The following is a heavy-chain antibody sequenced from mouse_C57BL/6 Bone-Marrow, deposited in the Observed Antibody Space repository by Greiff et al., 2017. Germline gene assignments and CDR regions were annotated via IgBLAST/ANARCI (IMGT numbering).Heavy chain of an antibody. J-gene: IGHJ1*03. CDR3: ARDYGSSYWYFDV. CDR1: GYTFTSYD. Sequence: QVQLQQSGPELVKPGASVKLSCKASGYTFTSYDINWVKQRPGQGLEWIGWIYPRDGSTKYNEKFKGKATLTVDTSSSTAYMELHRLTSEDSAVYCCARDYGSSYWYFDVWGTGTTVTVSS. V-gene: IGHV1-85*01. CDR2: IYPRDGST. D-gene: IGHD1-1*01.